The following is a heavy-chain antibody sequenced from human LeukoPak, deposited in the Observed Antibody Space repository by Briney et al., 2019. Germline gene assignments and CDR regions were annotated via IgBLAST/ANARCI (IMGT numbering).Heavy chain of an antibody. Sequence: GGSLRLSCAASGFTVSGNYMSWVRQAPGKGLEWVSVIYTGGTTYYADSVKGRFTISRDNSKNTLSLQMNGLRAEDTAVYYCATMVYYYDCSGYNYYFHYWGQGTLVTVSS. CDR3: ATMVYYYDCSGYNYYFHY. CDR2: IYTGGTT. J-gene: IGHJ4*02. V-gene: IGHV3-66*01. CDR1: GFTVSGNY. D-gene: IGHD3-22*01.